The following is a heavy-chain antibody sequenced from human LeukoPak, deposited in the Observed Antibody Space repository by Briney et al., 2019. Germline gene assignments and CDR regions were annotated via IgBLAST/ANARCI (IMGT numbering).Heavy chain of an antibody. Sequence: GGSLRLSCAASGFTFSSYSMNWVRQAPGKGLEWVSYISSSSSPIYYADSVRGRFTISRDNAKNSLYLQMNSLRDDDTAVYYCARAPNIGWSWVDYWGQGTLVTVSS. CDR2: ISSSSSPI. J-gene: IGHJ4*02. CDR1: GFTFSSYS. V-gene: IGHV3-48*02. CDR3: ARAPNIGWSWVDY. D-gene: IGHD6-19*01.